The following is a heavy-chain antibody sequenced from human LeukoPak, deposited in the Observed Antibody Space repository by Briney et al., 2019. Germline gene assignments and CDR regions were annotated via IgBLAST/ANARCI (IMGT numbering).Heavy chain of an antibody. CDR3: ATYRWYSDY. CDR1: GFTFSSYS. Sequence: GGSLRLSCAASGFTFSSYSMNWVRQAPGKGLEWVGRIKSKSDGETTDYAAPVKGRFTISRDDSKNTLYLQMNSLKTEDTAMYYCATYRWYSDYWGQGVLVTVSS. V-gene: IGHV3-15*01. CDR2: IKSKSDGETT. J-gene: IGHJ4*02. D-gene: IGHD1-1*01.